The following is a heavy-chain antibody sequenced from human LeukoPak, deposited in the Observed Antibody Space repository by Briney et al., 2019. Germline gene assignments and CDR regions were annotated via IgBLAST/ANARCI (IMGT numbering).Heavy chain of an antibody. J-gene: IGHJ4*02. CDR2: INPNSGGT. CDR3: ARVDAIVATTPDY. CDR1: GYTFTGYY. D-gene: IGHD5-12*01. Sequence: ASVKVSCKASGYTFTGYYMHWVRQAPGQGLEWMGWINPNSGGTNYAQKFRGRVTMTRDTSISTAYMELSRLRSDDTAVYYCARVDAIVATTPDYWGQGTLVTVSS. V-gene: IGHV1-2*02.